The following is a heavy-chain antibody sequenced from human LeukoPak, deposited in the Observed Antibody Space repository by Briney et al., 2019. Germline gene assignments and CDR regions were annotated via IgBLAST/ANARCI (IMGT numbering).Heavy chain of an antibody. CDR1: GFTFSSYS. Sequence: PGGSLRLSCAASGFTFSSYSMNWVRQAPGKGLEWVSSISSSSSYTYYADSVKGRFAISRDNAKNSLYLQMNSLRAEDTAVYYCARGCTNGVCYTETGMDYWGQGTLVTVSS. D-gene: IGHD2-8*01. V-gene: IGHV3-21*01. CDR2: ISSSSSYT. CDR3: ARGCTNGVCYTETGMDY. J-gene: IGHJ4*02.